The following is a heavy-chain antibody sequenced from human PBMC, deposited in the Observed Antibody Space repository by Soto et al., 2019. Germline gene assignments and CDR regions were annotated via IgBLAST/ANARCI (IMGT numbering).Heavy chain of an antibody. CDR3: ARGGSLWFGELSVYYYGMDV. D-gene: IGHD3-10*01. V-gene: IGHV1-8*01. CDR1: GYTFTSYD. J-gene: IGHJ6*02. Sequence: ASVKVSCKASGYTFTSYDINWVRQATGQGLEWMGWMNPNSGNTGYAQKFQGWVTMTRDTSISTAYMEVSRLRSDDTAVYYCARGGSLWFGELSVYYYGMDVWGQGTTVTVSS. CDR2: MNPNSGNT.